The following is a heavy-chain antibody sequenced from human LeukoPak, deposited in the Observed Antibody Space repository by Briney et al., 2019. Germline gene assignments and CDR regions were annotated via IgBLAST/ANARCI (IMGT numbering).Heavy chain of an antibody. J-gene: IGHJ4*02. CDR3: AKSGFWSGYFPLDY. CDR1: GFTFDDYA. D-gene: IGHD3-3*01. Sequence: GGSLRLSCAASGFTFDDYAMHWVRQAPGKGLEWVSLISWDGDSTYYADSVRGRFTISRDNSKNSLYLQMNSLRAEDTALHYCAKSGFWSGYFPLDYWGQGTLVTVSS. CDR2: ISWDGDST. V-gene: IGHV3-43D*03.